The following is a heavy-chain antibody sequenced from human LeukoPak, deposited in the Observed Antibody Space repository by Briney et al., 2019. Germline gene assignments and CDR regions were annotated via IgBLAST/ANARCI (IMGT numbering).Heavy chain of an antibody. V-gene: IGHV3-21*01. CDR3: ARDFLSGSYCDY. Sequence: GGSLRLSCAASGFTFSSYSMNWVRQAPGKGLEWVSSISSSSYIYYADSVKGRFTISRDNAKNSLYLQMNSLRAEDTAVYYCARDFLSGSYCDYWGQGTLVTVSS. D-gene: IGHD1-26*01. J-gene: IGHJ4*02. CDR2: ISSSSYI. CDR1: GFTFSSYS.